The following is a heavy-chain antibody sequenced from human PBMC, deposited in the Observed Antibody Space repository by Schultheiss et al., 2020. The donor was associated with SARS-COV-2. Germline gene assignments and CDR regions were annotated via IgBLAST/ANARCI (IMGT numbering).Heavy chain of an antibody. J-gene: IGHJ4*02. CDR3: ARNLIAVAGFDY. Sequence: SQTLSLTCAVYGGSFSGFYWSWIRQPPGKGLEWIGRIYTSGSTNYNPSLKSRVTISVDTSKNQFSLKLSSVTAADTAVYYCARNLIAVAGFDYWGQGTLVTVSS. CDR1: GGSFSGFY. V-gene: IGHV4-59*10. CDR2: IYTSGST. D-gene: IGHD6-19*01.